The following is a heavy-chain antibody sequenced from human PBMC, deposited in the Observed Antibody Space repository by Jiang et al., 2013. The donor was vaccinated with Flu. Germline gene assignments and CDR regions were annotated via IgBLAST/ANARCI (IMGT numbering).Heavy chain of an antibody. CDR2: IFYSGST. J-gene: IGHJ4*02. Sequence: LLKPSETLSLTCTVSGGSLSTSNYHWGWIRQPPGKGLEWIGNIFYSGSTNYSPSLKSRVTISLDKSKNQFSLKLNSVTAADTAVYYCATSVVPYYYWGQGTLVTVSS. CDR1: GGSLSTSNYH. V-gene: IGHV4-39*07. D-gene: IGHD3-10*01. CDR3: ATSVVPYYY.